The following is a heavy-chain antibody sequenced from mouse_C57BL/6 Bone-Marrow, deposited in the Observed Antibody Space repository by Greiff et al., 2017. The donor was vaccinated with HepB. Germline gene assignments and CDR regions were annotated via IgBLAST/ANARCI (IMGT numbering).Heavy chain of an antibody. Sequence: EVMLVESGGGLVQSGRSLRLSCATSGFTFSDFYMEWVRQAPGKGLEWIAASRNKANDYTTEYSASVKGRFIVSRDTSQSILYLQMNALRAEDTAIYYCAREAYPGAFDYWGQGTTLTVSS. CDR1: GFTFSDFY. V-gene: IGHV7-1*01. J-gene: IGHJ2*01. CDR3: AREAYPGAFDY. CDR2: SRNKANDYTT.